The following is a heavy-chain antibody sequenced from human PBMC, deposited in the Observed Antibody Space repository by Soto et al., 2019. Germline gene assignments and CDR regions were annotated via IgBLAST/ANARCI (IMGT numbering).Heavy chain of an antibody. CDR1: GGSISSGGYF. V-gene: IGHV4-31*03. J-gene: IGHJ4*02. D-gene: IGHD6-13*01. CDR2: IYYSGRT. Sequence: PSETLSLTCTVSGGSISSGGYFWSWVRQHPGKGLEWIGNIYYSGRTYYNPSLKSRVTISVDTSKNQFSLNLSSVTAADTAVYYCARFAKEENPKVGSWYYFDYWGQGTRVTGSS. CDR3: ARFAKEENPKVGSWYYFDY.